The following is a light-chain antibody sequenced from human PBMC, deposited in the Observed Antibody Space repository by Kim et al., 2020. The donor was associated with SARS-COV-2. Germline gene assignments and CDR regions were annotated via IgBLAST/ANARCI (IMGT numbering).Light chain of an antibody. J-gene: IGLJ3*02. CDR2: VVR. CDR1: SRDVGGHNS. V-gene: IGLV2-8*01. CDR3: SSYAGSNNWV. Sequence: GHSVTIPCTGTSRDVGGHNSVSWYQQHPGKAPKLMISVVRERPSGVPVRFSGSKSGNTASLTVSGLQAEDEADYYCSSYAGSNNWVFGGGTQLTVL.